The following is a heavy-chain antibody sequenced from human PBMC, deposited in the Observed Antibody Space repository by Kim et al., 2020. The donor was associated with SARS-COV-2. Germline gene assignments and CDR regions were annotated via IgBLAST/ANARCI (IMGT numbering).Heavy chain of an antibody. CDR1: GYTFTGYY. V-gene: IGHV1-2*02. J-gene: IGHJ5*02. CDR2: INPNSGGT. CDR3: ARPYSSSDMMGVNWFDP. Sequence: ASVKVSCKASGYTFTGYYMHWVRQAPGQGLEWMGWINPNSGGTNYAQKFQGRVTMTRDTSISTAYMELSRLRSDDTAVYYCARPYSSSDMMGVNWFDPWGQGTLVTVSS. D-gene: IGHD6-6*01.